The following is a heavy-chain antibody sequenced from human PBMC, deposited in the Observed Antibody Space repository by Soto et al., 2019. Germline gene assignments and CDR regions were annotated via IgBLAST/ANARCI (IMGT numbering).Heavy chain of an antibody. D-gene: IGHD4-4*01. J-gene: IGHJ4*02. CDR2: IYYTGGT. Sequence: SETLSLTCTVSGDDINTDYYWSWIRQPPGKGLEWIGHIYYTGGTFENPSLKSRLTMSIDTSKNQFSLNLNSVTASDTAVYFCVSQRTTVITQAYFDYWGPGALVTVSS. CDR1: GDDINTDYY. CDR3: VSQRTTVITQAYFDY. V-gene: IGHV4-30-4*01.